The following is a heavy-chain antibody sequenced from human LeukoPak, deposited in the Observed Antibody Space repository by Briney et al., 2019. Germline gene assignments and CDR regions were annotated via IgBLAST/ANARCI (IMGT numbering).Heavy chain of an antibody. CDR1: GYTFTSYG. V-gene: IGHV1-18*01. CDR2: ISAYNGNT. Sequence: ASVKVSCKASGYTFTSYGISWVRQAPGQGLERMGWISAYNGNTNYAQKLQGRVTMTTDTSTSTAYMDLRRLRSDDSAVYYCARDLAYNYGDPHYFDYWGQGTLVTVSS. J-gene: IGHJ4*02. CDR3: ARDLAYNYGDPHYFDY. D-gene: IGHD4-17*01.